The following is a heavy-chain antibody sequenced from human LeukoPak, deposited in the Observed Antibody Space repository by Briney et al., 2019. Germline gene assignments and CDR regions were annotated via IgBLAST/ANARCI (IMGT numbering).Heavy chain of an antibody. CDR2: IWYDGSNK. D-gene: IGHD3-22*01. Sequence: GGSLRLPCAASGFTFSSYGMHWVRQAPGKGLEWVAVIWYDGSNKYYADSVKGRFTISRDNSKNTLYLQMNSLRAEDTAVYYCARAVRITMIVADWGQGTLVTVSS. CDR1: GFTFSSYG. J-gene: IGHJ4*02. CDR3: ARAVRITMIVAD. V-gene: IGHV3-33*01.